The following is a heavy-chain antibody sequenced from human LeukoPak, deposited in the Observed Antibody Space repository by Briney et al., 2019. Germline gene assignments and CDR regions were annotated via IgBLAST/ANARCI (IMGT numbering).Heavy chain of an antibody. Sequence: ASVKVSCKASGYTFPNYGFTWVRQAPGQGLEWMGWISSYNGNTQYAQNFQGRLTLTTDTSTSTAYMDLRSLRSNDTAVYYCATPAKGAYFYYYMDVWGAGTTVTVSS. CDR2: ISSYNGNT. CDR3: ATPAKGAYFYYYMDV. V-gene: IGHV1-18*01. D-gene: IGHD2-2*01. CDR1: GYTFPNYG. J-gene: IGHJ6*03.